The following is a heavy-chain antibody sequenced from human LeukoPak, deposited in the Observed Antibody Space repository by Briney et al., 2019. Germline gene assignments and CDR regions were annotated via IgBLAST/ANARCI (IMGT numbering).Heavy chain of an antibody. Sequence: AVGSLRLSCAASGFTFSSYAMSWVRQAPGKGLEWVSAISGSGGSTYYADSVKGRFTISRDNSKNTLYLQMNSLRAEDTAVYYCAKAAFRTTVTKGGYFDYWGQGTLVTVSS. D-gene: IGHD4-17*01. CDR2: ISGSGGST. V-gene: IGHV3-23*01. J-gene: IGHJ4*02. CDR1: GFTFSSYA. CDR3: AKAAFRTTVTKGGYFDY.